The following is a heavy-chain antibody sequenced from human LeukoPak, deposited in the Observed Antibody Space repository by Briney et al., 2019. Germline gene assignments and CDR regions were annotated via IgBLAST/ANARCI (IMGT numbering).Heavy chain of an antibody. J-gene: IGHJ4*02. Sequence: GGSLRLSCAASGFTFDDYGMSWVRQAPGKGLEWVSGINWNGGSTGYADSVKGRFTISRDNSKNSLYLQMNSLRAEDTALYYCAKDILRWSSSSSNFDYWGQGTLVTVSS. CDR3: AKDILRWSSSSSNFDY. D-gene: IGHD6-6*01. CDR2: INWNGGST. CDR1: GFTFDDYG. V-gene: IGHV3-20*04.